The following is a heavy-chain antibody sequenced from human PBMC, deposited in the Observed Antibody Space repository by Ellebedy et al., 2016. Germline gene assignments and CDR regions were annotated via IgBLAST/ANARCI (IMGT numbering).Heavy chain of an antibody. CDR1: GYTLTELS. J-gene: IGHJ4*02. D-gene: IGHD3-22*01. Sequence: ASVKVSXXVSGYTLTELSMHWVRLAPGKGLEWMGGFDPEDGETIYAQKFQGRVTMTEDTSTDTAYMELSSLRSEDTAVYYCATDPDYYDSSGYYTDWGQGTLVTVSS. V-gene: IGHV1-24*01. CDR2: FDPEDGET. CDR3: ATDPDYYDSSGYYTD.